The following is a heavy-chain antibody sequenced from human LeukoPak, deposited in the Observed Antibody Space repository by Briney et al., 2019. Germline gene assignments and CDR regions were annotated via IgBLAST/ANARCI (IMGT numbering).Heavy chain of an antibody. CDR3: ARDLAVGYCSGGSCYSLGI. CDR2: INPSSGGT. Sequence: ASVKVSCKASGYTFTDYYMHWVRQAPGQGLEWMGWINPSSGGTNYAQKFQGRVTMTRDTSISTAYMELSRLRSDDTAVYYCARDLAVGYCSGGSCYSLGIWGQGTLVTVSS. J-gene: IGHJ4*02. CDR1: GYTFTDYY. D-gene: IGHD2-15*01. V-gene: IGHV1-2*02.